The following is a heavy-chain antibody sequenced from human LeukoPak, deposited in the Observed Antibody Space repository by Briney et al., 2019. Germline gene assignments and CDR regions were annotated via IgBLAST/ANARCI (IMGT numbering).Heavy chain of an antibody. CDR1: GFTFSSYG. CDR2: IRYDGSNK. D-gene: IGHD2-15*01. CDR3: AKDFADYSYYYYYMDV. V-gene: IGHV3-30*02. J-gene: IGHJ6*03. Sequence: GGSLRLSCAASGFTFSSYGMHWVRQAPGKGLEWVAFIRYDGSNKYYADSVKGRFTISRDNSKNTLYLQMNSLRAEDTAVYYCAKDFADYSYYYYYMDVWGKGTTVTVSS.